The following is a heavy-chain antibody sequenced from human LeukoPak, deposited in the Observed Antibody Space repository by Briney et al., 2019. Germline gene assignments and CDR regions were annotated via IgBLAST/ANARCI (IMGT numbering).Heavy chain of an antibody. Sequence: ASVKVSCRASGGTFSSYAISWVRQAPGQGLEWMGRIIPIFGIANYAQKFQGRVTITADKSTSTAYMELSSLRPEDTAVYYCARDSDSSGYYYDYWGQGTLVTVSS. CDR1: GGTFSSYA. D-gene: IGHD3-22*01. CDR3: ARDSDSSGYYYDY. J-gene: IGHJ4*02. V-gene: IGHV1-69*04. CDR2: IIPIFGIA.